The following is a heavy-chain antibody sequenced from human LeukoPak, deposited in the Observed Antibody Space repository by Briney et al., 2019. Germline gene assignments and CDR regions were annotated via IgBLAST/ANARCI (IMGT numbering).Heavy chain of an antibody. CDR2: VSGSGGST. Sequence: GGSLRLSCTASGFTFSSYAMSWVRQAPGKGLEWVSAVSGSGGSTYYADSVKGRFTISRDNSKNTLYLQMNSLRAEDTAVYYCAKRSVTFGGVIVPEFDYWGQGTLVTVSP. D-gene: IGHD3-16*02. V-gene: IGHV3-23*01. CDR3: AKRSVTFGGVIVPEFDY. J-gene: IGHJ4*02. CDR1: GFTFSSYA.